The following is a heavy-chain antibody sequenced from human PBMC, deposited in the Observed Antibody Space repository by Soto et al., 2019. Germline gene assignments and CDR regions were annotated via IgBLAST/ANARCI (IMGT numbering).Heavy chain of an antibody. D-gene: IGHD3-22*01. J-gene: IGHJ4*02. CDR2: ISGSGGST. CDR3: AKEALPNYYDSSGYYDY. V-gene: IGHV3-23*01. Sequence: PGGSLRLSCAASGFTFSSYAMSWVRQAPGKGLEWVSAISGSGGSTYYADSVKGRFTISRDNSKNTLYLQMNSLRAEDTAVYYCAKEALPNYYDSSGYYDYWGQGTLVTVSS. CDR1: GFTFSSYA.